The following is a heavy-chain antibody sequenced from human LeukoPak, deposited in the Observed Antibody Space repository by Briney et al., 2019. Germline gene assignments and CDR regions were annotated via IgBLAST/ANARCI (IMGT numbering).Heavy chain of an antibody. V-gene: IGHV3-23*01. J-gene: IGHJ4*02. D-gene: IGHD6-13*01. CDR1: GFTFSNYA. CDR3: AKGRYSSSWLFDY. CDR2: ISGSGGST. Sequence: PGGSLRLSCAASGFTFSNYAMSWVRQAPGKGLEWVSAISGSGGSTYYADSVKGRFTISRDNSKNTLYLQMNSLRAEDTAVYYCAKGRYSSSWLFDYWGQGTLVTVSS.